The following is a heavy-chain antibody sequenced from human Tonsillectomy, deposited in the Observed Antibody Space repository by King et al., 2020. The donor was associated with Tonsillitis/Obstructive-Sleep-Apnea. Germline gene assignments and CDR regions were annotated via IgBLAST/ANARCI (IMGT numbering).Heavy chain of an antibody. D-gene: IGHD1-14*01. J-gene: IGHJ6*03. V-gene: IGHV3-30*18. CDR2: ISYDGSNK. Sequence: VQLVESGGGVVQPGRSLRLSSAASGFTFSSYGMHWVRQAPGKGLEGVAVISYDGSNKYYEDSVKGRFTFASENSKNTLYLQINSLRAEDTAVYYCAKDISRTGYYYYSMDVWGKGTTVTVAS. CDR1: GFTFSSYG. CDR3: AKDISRTGYYYYSMDV.